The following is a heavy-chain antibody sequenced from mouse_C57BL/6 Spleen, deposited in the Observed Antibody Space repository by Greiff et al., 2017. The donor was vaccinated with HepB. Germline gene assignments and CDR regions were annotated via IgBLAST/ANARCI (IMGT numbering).Heavy chain of an antibody. CDR1: GISITTGNYR. J-gene: IGHJ4*01. D-gene: IGHD2-2*01. V-gene: IGHV3-5*01. CDR3: ARDRGGYPYAMDY. Sequence: EVKLMESGPGLVKPSQAVFLTCTVTGISITTGNYRWSWIRQFPGNKLEWIGYIYYSGTITYNPSLTSRTTITRDTPKNQFFLEMNSLTAEDTATYYCARDRGGYPYAMDYWGQGTSVTVSS. CDR2: IYYSGTI.